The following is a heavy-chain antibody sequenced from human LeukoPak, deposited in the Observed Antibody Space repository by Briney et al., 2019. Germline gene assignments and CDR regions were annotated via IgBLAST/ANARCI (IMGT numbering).Heavy chain of an antibody. Sequence: GGSLRLSCAASGFTFSAYNMNWVRQAPGKGLEWVANIKQDGSEKYYVDSVKGRFTISRDNAKNSLYLQMNSLRAEDTAVYYCAREIYYYDSSGYYLDYWGQGTLVTVSS. CDR2: IKQDGSEK. J-gene: IGHJ4*02. D-gene: IGHD3-22*01. V-gene: IGHV3-7*01. CDR3: AREIYYYDSSGYYLDY. CDR1: GFTFSAYN.